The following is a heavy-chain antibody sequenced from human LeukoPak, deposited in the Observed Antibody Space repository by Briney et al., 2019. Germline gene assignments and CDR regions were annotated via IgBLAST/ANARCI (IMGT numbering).Heavy chain of an antibody. CDR1: GFTFSSYA. J-gene: IGHJ4*02. CDR2: ISSNGGST. Sequence: GGSLRLSCAASGFTFSSYAMHWVRQAPGKGLEYVSAISSNGGSTYYADSVKGRFTISRDNSKNTLYLQMGSLRAEDMAVYYCAREYGEYVGLDYWGQGTLVTVSS. CDR3: AREYGEYVGLDY. V-gene: IGHV3-64*02. D-gene: IGHD4-17*01.